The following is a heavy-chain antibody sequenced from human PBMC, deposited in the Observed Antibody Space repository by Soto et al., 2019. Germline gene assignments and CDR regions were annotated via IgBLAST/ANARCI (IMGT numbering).Heavy chain of an antibody. D-gene: IGHD3-22*01. CDR3: AKEGRTRAYFYYDSSGYDY. V-gene: IGHV3-23*01. CDR1: GFTFSSYA. J-gene: IGHJ4*02. Sequence: PGGSLRLSCAASGFTFSSYAMNWVRQAPGKGLEWASGISGSGGSAYFADSVKGRFTISRDNSKNTLYLQMNSLRAEDTAVYYCAKEGRTRAYFYYDSSGYDYWGQGTLVTVSS. CDR2: ISGSGGSA.